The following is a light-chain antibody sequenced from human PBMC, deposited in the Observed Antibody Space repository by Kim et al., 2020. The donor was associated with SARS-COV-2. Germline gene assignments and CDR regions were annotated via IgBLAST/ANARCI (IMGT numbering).Light chain of an antibody. J-gene: IGLJ2*01. CDR3: QVWDSSTEEGV. CDR1: NIGSKS. Sequence: SYELTQPPSVSVAPGKTARITCGGNNIGSKSVHWYQQKPGQAPVLVIYYDSDRPSGIPERFSGSNSGNTATLTISRVEAGDEADYYCQVWDSSTEEGVFGGGTKLTVL. CDR2: YDS. V-gene: IGLV3-21*04.